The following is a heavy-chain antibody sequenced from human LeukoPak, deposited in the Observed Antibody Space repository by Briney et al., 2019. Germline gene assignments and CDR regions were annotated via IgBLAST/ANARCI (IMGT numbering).Heavy chain of an antibody. V-gene: IGHV3-23*01. Sequence: QSGGSLRLSCAASGFTFSDYAMTWVRQAPGKGLEWVSSISAGGTNTYRSAFAKGRFTISRDNSENTLYLQMSNLGAEDTAIYYCANDSVAAAGSYCDYWGQGTLVTVSS. CDR1: GFTFSDYA. D-gene: IGHD6-25*01. CDR3: ANDSVAAAGSYCDY. J-gene: IGHJ4*02. CDR2: ISAGGTNT.